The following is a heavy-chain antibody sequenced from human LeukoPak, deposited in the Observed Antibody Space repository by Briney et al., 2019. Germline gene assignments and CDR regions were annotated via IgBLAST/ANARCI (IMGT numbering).Heavy chain of an antibody. CDR2: IYYSGST. Sequence: PSETLSLTCTVSGGSISSYYWSWIRQPPGKGLEWIGYIYYSGSTNYNPSLKSRVTISVDTSKNQFPLKLSSVTAADTAVYYCARDSRRGGFDYWGQGTLVTVSS. J-gene: IGHJ4*02. D-gene: IGHD4-23*01. CDR1: GGSISSYY. V-gene: IGHV4-59*01. CDR3: ARDSRRGGFDY.